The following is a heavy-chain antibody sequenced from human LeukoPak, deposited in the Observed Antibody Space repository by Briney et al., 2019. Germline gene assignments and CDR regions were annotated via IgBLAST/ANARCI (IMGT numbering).Heavy chain of an antibody. CDR2: IFYGGST. V-gene: IGHV4-39*07. Sequence: SETLSLTCTVSGASITGSSYYWGWIRQPPGKGLEWIGSIFYGGSTYYNPSLKSRVTISEDTSKNQFSLKLSSVTAADTAMYYCARVSGGVMSTWMDVWGQGTTVTVSS. J-gene: IGHJ6*02. D-gene: IGHD3-16*01. CDR1: GASITGSSYY. CDR3: ARVSGGVMSTWMDV.